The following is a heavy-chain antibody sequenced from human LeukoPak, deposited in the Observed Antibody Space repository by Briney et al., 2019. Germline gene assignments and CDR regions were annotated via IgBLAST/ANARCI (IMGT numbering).Heavy chain of an antibody. CDR2: IYTSGST. CDR1: GGSISSGSYY. J-gene: IGHJ6*02. V-gene: IGHV4-61*02. CDR3: ARHAPKYYYYYGMDV. Sequence: SQTLSLTCTVSGGSISSGSYYWSWIRQPAGKGLEWIGRIYTSGSTNYNPSLKSRVTISVDTSKNQFSLKLSSVTAADTAVYYCARHAPKYYYYYGMDVWGQGTTVTVSS.